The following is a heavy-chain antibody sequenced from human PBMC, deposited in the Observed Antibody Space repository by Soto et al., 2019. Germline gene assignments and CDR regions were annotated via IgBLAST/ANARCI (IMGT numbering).Heavy chain of an antibody. CDR1: GGTFSSYA. CDR2: IIPIFGTA. V-gene: IGHV1-69*06. J-gene: IGHJ4*02. CDR3: ARTMGSNKYDIVAGRYGSPFDY. D-gene: IGHD3-9*01. Sequence: QVQLVQSGAEVKKPGSSVKVSCKASGGTFSSYAISWVRQAPGQRLEWMGGIIPIFGTANYPQKFQGRVTITADKSTRTAYMELSRLRSEDAAVYYCARTMGSNKYDIVAGRYGSPFDYWGQGSLVTVSS.